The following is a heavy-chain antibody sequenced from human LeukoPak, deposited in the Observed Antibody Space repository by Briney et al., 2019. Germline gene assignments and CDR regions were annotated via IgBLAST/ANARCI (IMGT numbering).Heavy chain of an antibody. CDR2: ISYDGSNK. CDR1: GFTFSSYG. CDR3: AKLYAGGSGSYYLDAFDI. V-gene: IGHV3-30*18. J-gene: IGHJ3*02. D-gene: IGHD3-10*01. Sequence: PGGSLRLSCAASGFTFSSYGMHWVRQAPGKGLVWVAIISYDGSNKYYADSVKGRFTISRDNSKNTLYLQMNSPRAEDTAVYYCAKLYAGGSGSYYLDAFDIWGQGTMVTVSS.